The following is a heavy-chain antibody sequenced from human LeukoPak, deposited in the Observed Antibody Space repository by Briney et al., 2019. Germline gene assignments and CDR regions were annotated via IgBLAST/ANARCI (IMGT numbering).Heavy chain of an antibody. Sequence: PGGSLRLSCAASGFTFSSYSMNWVRQAPGKGLEWVSVIYSGGSTYYADSVKGRFTISRDNSRNTLYLQMNSLRAEDTAVYYCASSYGAGAFDIWGQGTMVTVSS. CDR3: ASSYGAGAFDI. V-gene: IGHV3-53*01. CDR1: GFTFSSYS. CDR2: IYSGGST. D-gene: IGHD4-17*01. J-gene: IGHJ3*02.